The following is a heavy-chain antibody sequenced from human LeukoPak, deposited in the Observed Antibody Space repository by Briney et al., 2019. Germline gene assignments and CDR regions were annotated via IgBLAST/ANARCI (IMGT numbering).Heavy chain of an antibody. CDR2: IIPIFGTA. CDR3: ARWWYKPRGWFDP. CDR1: GGTFSSYA. D-gene: IGHD2-15*01. Sequence: SVKVSCKASGGTFSSYAISWVRQAPGQGLEWMGGIIPIFGTANYAQKFQGRVTITTDESTSTAYMELSGLRSEDTAVYYCARWWYKPRGWFDPWGQGTLVTVSS. V-gene: IGHV1-69*05. J-gene: IGHJ5*02.